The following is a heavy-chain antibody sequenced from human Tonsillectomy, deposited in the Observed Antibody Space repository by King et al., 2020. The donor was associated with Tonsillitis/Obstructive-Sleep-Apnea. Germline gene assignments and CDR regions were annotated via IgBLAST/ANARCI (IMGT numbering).Heavy chain of an antibody. V-gene: IGHV4-39*01. J-gene: IGHJ6*02. Sequence: QLQESGPGLVKPXETLSLTCTVXGGSISXSNYYWGXXXQXPGXXXEXXXXXXXXGXXXXXXXXXXRATISVAXSKNQFSLXXGSVTAADTAVYYCAETLKVDGMDVWGQGTTVTVSS. CDR1: GGSISXSNYY. D-gene: IGHD1-26*01. CDR3: AETLKVDGMDV. CDR2: XXXXGXX.